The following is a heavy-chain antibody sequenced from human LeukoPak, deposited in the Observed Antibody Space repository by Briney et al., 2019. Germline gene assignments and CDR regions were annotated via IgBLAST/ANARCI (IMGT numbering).Heavy chain of an antibody. Sequence: SETLSLTCTVSGGSISSGGYYCSWIRQHPGKGLEWIGYINYSGSTNYTPSLKSRVTISVDTSKNQFSLKLSSVTAADSAVYYCARDGYYDSSGYYRNWFDPWGQGTLVTVSS. CDR3: ARDGYYDSSGYYRNWFDP. D-gene: IGHD3-22*01. J-gene: IGHJ5*02. CDR1: GGSISSGGYY. CDR2: INYSGST. V-gene: IGHV4-31*03.